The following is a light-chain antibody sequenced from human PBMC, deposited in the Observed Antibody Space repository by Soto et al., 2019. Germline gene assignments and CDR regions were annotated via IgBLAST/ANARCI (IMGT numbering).Light chain of an antibody. J-gene: IGKJ1*01. CDR2: GAS. CDR1: QSVSSNY. Sequence: EIVLTQSPGTLSLSPGERATLPCRASQSVSSNYLAWYQQKPGQAPRLLIYGASSRATGIPDRFSGSGSGTDFTLTISSLQSEDFAVYYCQQYNNWWTFGQGPRWIS. CDR3: QQYNNWWT. V-gene: IGKV3-20*01.